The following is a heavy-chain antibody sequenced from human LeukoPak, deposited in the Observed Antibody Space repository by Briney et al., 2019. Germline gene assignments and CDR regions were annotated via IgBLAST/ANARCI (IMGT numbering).Heavy chain of an antibody. J-gene: IGHJ3*02. V-gene: IGHV1-8*01. D-gene: IGHD1-26*01. CDR3: ARSSGSYCGVGAFDI. Sequence: GASVKVSCKASGYTFTSYDINWVRQATGQGLEWMGWMNPNSGNTGYTQKFPGRVTMTRNTSISTAYMELSSLRSEDTAVYYCARSSGSYCGVGAFDIWGQGTMVTVSS. CDR2: MNPNSGNT. CDR1: GYTFTSYD.